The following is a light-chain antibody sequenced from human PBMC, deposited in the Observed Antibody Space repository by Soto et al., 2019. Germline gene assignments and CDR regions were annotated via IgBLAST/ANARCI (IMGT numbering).Light chain of an antibody. V-gene: IGLV2-14*01. CDR1: SSDFGNFNY. J-gene: IGLJ3*02. CDR3: SSYTSSSTRV. Sequence: QTVVTQPASVSGSPGQSITISCTGASSDFGNFNYVSWYQQHPGKVPKLIIYEVTSRPSGVSNRFSGSKSDNTASLTISGLQAEDEAYYYCSSYTSSSTRVFGGGTQMTVL. CDR2: EVT.